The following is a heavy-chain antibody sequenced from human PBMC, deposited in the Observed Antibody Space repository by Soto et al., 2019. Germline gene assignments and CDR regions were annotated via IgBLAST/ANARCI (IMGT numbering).Heavy chain of an antibody. J-gene: IGHJ5*02. CDR1: GYTFINYD. V-gene: IGHV1-8*02. D-gene: IGHD3-16*01. CDR2: MNPGSGKT. CDR3: ARMASFGTLNWFDP. Sequence: ASVKVSCKASGYTFINYDISWVRQATGQGLEWMGWMNPGSGKTGYANKFQGRVTMTRDASTSTAHLELSSLTSEDTAVYYCARMASFGTLNWFDPWGQGTLVTVSS.